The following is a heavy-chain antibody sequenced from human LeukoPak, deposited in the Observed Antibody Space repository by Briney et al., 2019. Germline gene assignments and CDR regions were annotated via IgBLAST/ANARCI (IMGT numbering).Heavy chain of an antibody. Sequence: SETLSLTCTVSGGSISISHPYWGWIRQPPGKGLDWIGSILYSGVTYYNPSLESRLTISVDPSKTPLSLKLTSVTAADTAVYFCARHLSGKTDYWGQGALITVSS. J-gene: IGHJ4*02. V-gene: IGHV4-39*01. CDR2: ILYSGVT. CDR3: ARHLSGKTDY. D-gene: IGHD3-10*01. CDR1: GGSISISHPY.